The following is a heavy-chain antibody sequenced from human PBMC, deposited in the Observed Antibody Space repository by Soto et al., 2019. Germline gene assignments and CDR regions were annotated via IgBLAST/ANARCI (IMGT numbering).Heavy chain of an antibody. Sequence: QVQLVQSGAEVKKPGSSVKVSCKASGGTFSSYAISWVRQAPGQGLEWMGGIIPIFGTANYAQKFQGRVTITADKSTSTAYMELSSLRSEDTAVYYCARAMGSCRSTSCLVGYYYYYGMDVWGQGTTVTVSS. CDR2: IIPIFGTA. J-gene: IGHJ6*02. CDR3: ARAMGSCRSTSCLVGYYYYYGMDV. V-gene: IGHV1-69*06. D-gene: IGHD2-2*01. CDR1: GGTFSSYA.